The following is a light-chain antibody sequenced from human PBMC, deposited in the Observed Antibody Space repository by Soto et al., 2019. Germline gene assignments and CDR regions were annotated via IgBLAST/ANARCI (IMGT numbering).Light chain of an antibody. CDR3: HQYFNPRT. CDR2: DGT. CDR1: QHISDY. V-gene: IGKV1-33*01. J-gene: IGKJ4*01. Sequence: DTRLTQSPSSLSASVGDRVTNTCQASQHISDYLNWYQQKPGKAPKLLIYDGTKLETGVPSRFSGSGSGTEFTFTISSLQPEDTATYYCHQYFNPRTFGGGTKVDIK.